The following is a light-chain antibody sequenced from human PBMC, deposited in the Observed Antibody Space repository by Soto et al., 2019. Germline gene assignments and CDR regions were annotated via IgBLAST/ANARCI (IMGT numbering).Light chain of an antibody. CDR1: QSVSSSY. CDR2: GAS. Sequence: EIVLTQSPGTLSLSPGERATLSCRASQSVSSSYLAWYQQKPGQAPRLLIYGASSRATGIPARFSGSGSGTEFTLTISSLQSEDFAVYYCQQFHNWPPITCGQGTRREIK. V-gene: IGKV3-20*01. J-gene: IGKJ5*01. CDR3: QQFHNWPPIT.